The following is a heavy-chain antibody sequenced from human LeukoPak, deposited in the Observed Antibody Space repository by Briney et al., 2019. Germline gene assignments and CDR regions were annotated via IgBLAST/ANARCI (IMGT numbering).Heavy chain of an antibody. CDR1: GGSFSGYY. CDR2: INHSGST. Sequence: PSETLSLTCAVYGGSFSGYYWSWIRQPPGKGLEWIGEINHSGSTNYNPSLKSRVTISVDTSKNQFSLKLSSVTAADTAVYYCARLYDFWSGYSCWGQGTLATVSS. CDR3: ARLYDFWSGYSC. J-gene: IGHJ4*02. V-gene: IGHV4-34*01. D-gene: IGHD3-3*01.